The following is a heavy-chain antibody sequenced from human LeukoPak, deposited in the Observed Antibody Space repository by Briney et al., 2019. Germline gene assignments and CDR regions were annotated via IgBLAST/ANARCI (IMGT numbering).Heavy chain of an antibody. CDR2: ISPKSGGT. CDR3: ARDFLHVYYYDSSGHVRGAFDI. V-gene: IGHV1-2*02. CDR1: GYTFTGYY. Sequence: ASVKVSCKASGYTFTGYYIHWVRQAPGQGLEWMGWISPKSGGTNYAQKFQGRVTMTRDTSISTAYMELTRLRSDDTAVYYCARDFLHVYYYDSSGHVRGAFDIWGQGTMVTVSS. J-gene: IGHJ3*02. D-gene: IGHD3-22*01.